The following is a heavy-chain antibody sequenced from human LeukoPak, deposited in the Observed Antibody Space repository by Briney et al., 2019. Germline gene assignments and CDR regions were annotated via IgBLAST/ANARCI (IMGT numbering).Heavy chain of an antibody. CDR3: AKDSSGYDPRFDY. Sequence: PGGSLRLSCAASGFTFSSYAMSWVRQAPWKGLEWVSAICGSGGTPYYADSVKGRVTISTVNSKNTLYLQMNSLRAEDTAVYYCAKDSSGYDPRFDYWGQGTLVTVSS. CDR1: GFTFSSYA. V-gene: IGHV3-23*01. J-gene: IGHJ4*02. CDR2: ICGSGGTP. D-gene: IGHD5-12*01.